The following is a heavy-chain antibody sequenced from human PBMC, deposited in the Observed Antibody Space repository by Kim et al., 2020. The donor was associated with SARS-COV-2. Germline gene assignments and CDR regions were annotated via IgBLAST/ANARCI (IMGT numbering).Heavy chain of an antibody. V-gene: IGHV3-66*01. J-gene: IGHJ4*02. CDR3: ARDPPGVSGLDY. CDR2: T. D-gene: IGHD6-19*01. Sequence: TYYADSVEGRFTISRDKFQNTLYLQINSLRAEDTAVYYCARDPPGVSGLDYWGQGTLVTVSS.